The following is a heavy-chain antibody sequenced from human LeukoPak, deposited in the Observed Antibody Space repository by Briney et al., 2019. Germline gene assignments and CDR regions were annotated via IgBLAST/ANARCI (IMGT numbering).Heavy chain of an antibody. Sequence: GGSLRLSCAASGLTFSSYAMHWVRQAPGKGLEWVAVISYDGSNKYYADSVKGRFTISRDNSKNTLYLQMNSLRAEDTAVYYCARDLEMATIGAFDIWGQGTMVTVSS. V-gene: IGHV3-30*01. CDR2: ISYDGSNK. CDR1: GLTFSSYA. CDR3: ARDLEMATIGAFDI. J-gene: IGHJ3*02. D-gene: IGHD5-24*01.